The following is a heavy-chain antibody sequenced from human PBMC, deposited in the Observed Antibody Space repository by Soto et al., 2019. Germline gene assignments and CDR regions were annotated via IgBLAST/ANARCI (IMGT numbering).Heavy chain of an antibody. CDR3: AREADLGTPTHFDD. J-gene: IGHJ4*02. D-gene: IGHD2-15*01. CDR1: GCTFNNFG. Sequence: VGTLRLSCTASGCTFNNFGMHWVRQAPGKGLEWVAVIWSDGTQKYYRNSVKGRFTISRDNSKNTLYLEMSGLRAEDTAMYFCAREADLGTPTHFDDWGQGTLVTVSS. CDR2: IWSDGTQK. V-gene: IGHV3-33*01.